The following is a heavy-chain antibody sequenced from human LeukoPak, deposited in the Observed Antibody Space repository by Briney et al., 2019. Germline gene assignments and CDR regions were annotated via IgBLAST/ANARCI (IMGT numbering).Heavy chain of an antibody. CDR2: INHSGST. J-gene: IGHJ4*02. D-gene: IGHD6-19*01. V-gene: IGHV4-34*01. Sequence: PSETLSLTCAVYGGSFSGYYWSWIRQPPGKGLEWIGEINHSGSTNYNPSLKSRVTISVDTSKNQFSLKLSSVTAADTAVYYCARGLHRYSSGWYPFFDYWGQGTLVTVSS. CDR1: GGSFSGYY. CDR3: ARGLHRYSSGWYPFFDY.